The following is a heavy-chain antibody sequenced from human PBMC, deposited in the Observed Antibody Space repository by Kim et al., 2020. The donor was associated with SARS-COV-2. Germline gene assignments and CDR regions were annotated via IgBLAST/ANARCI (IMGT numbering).Heavy chain of an antibody. V-gene: IGHV4-4*02. D-gene: IGHD2-15*01. CDR3: ARVIVVARNNWFDP. J-gene: IGHJ5*02. Sequence: SETLSLTCAVSGGSISSSNWWSWVRQPPGKGLEWIGEIYHSGSTNYNPSLKSRVTISVDKSKNQFSLKLSSVTAADTAVYYCARVIVVARNNWFDPWGQGTLVTVSS. CDR2: IYHSGST. CDR1: GGSISSSNW.